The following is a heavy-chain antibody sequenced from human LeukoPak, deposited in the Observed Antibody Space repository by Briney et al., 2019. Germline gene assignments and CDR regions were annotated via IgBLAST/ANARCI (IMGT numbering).Heavy chain of an antibody. J-gene: IGHJ4*02. D-gene: IGHD6-13*01. Sequence: GGSLRLSCAASGFTFSSYSMNWVRQAPGKGLEWVSSISSSSYIYYADSVKGRFTISRDNAKNSLYLQMNSLGAEDTAVYYCARDLGIAAAVVASTYYFDYWGQGTLVTVSS. CDR2: ISSSSYI. CDR3: ARDLGIAAAVVASTYYFDY. CDR1: GFTFSSYS. V-gene: IGHV3-21*01.